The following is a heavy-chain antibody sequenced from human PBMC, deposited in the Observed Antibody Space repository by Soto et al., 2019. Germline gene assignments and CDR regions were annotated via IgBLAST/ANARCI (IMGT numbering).Heavy chain of an antibody. CDR1: GFTFSSYW. CDR3: ARGRVATISPYYFDY. J-gene: IGHJ4*02. CDR2: INSDGSST. Sequence: GGSLRLSCAASGFTFSSYWMHWVRQAPGKGLVWVSRINSDGSSTSYADSVKGRFTISRDNAKNTLYLQMNSLRAEDTAVYYCARGRVATISPYYFDYWGQGTLVTVSS. D-gene: IGHD5-12*01. V-gene: IGHV3-74*01.